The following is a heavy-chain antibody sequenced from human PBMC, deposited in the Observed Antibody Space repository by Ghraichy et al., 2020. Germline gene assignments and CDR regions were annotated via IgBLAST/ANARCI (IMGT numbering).Heavy chain of an antibody. CDR3: ARLTTVRAFDI. J-gene: IGHJ3*02. Sequence: SETLSLTCTVSGGSISSSSYYWGWIRQPPGKGLEWIGSIYYSGSTYYNPSLKSRVTISVDTSKNQFSLKLSSVTAADTAVYYCARLTTVRAFDIWDQGTMVTVSS. V-gene: IGHV4-39*01. CDR2: IYYSGST. CDR1: GGSISSSSYY. D-gene: IGHD4-17*01.